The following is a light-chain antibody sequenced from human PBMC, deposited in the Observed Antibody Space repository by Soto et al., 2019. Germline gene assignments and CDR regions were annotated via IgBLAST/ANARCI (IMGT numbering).Light chain of an antibody. J-gene: IGKJ3*01. Sequence: DIQMTQSPSTLSASVGDRVTITCRASQNINDWLAWYQQKPGKAPRLLIYKAYTLESGVPSRFSGSGFGTEFTLTISSLQPDDFATYYCQQYNTYSFTFGPGAKVDIK. CDR1: QNINDW. CDR2: KAY. V-gene: IGKV1-5*03. CDR3: QQYNTYSFT.